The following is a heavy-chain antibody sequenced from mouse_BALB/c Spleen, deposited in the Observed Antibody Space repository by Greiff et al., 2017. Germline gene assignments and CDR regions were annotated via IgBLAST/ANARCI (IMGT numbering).Heavy chain of an antibody. D-gene: IGHD2-1*01. Sequence: EVKLVESGGGLVKPGGSLKLSCAASGFTFSSYAMSWVRQTPEKRLEWVASISSGGSTYYPDSVKGRFTISRDNARNILYLQMSSLRSEDTAMYYCARDYGNRFAYWGQGTLVTVSA. CDR2: ISSGGST. V-gene: IGHV5-6-5*01. J-gene: IGHJ3*01. CDR3: ARDYGNRFAY. CDR1: GFTFSSYA.